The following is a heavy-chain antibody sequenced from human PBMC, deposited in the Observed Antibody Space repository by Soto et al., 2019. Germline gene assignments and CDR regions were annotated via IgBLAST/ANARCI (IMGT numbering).Heavy chain of an antibody. CDR1: GFSLTTRAVG. V-gene: IGHV2-5*02. J-gene: IGHJ4*02. D-gene: IGHD3-3*01. Sequence: QITLNESGPTQVKPRQTLTLTCTFSGFSLTTRAVGVGWIRQSPGKAPEWLALIFWDDDKRYCPSLKSRLSITKDTSKNRVGLTMADLDPADTATYHCAHSILRTFFGLVTTTAIYFDFCGQGTPGAVSS. CDR3: AHSILRTFFGLVTTTAIYFDF. CDR2: IFWDDDK.